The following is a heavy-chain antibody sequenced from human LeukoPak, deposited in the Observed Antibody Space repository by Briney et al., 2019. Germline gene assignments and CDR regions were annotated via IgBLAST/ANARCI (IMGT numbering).Heavy chain of an antibody. V-gene: IGHV4-4*07. CDR2: IYASGST. CDR3: ASDIKYFAWSTHDF. D-gene: IGHD3-9*01. Sequence: PSETLSLTCTVSGGSISDNYWSWIRQPAGKGLEWIGRIYASGSTDYNPSLKSRVTMSIDTSKNQFSLKVTSVTAADTAVYYCASDIKYFAWSTHDFWGQGTLVTVSS. CDR1: GGSISDNY. J-gene: IGHJ4*02.